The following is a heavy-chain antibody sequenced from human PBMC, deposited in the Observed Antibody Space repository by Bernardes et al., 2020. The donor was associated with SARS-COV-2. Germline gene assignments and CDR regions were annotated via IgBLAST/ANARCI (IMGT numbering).Heavy chain of an antibody. D-gene: IGHD3-22*01. CDR2: ISSSSSTI. J-gene: IGHJ6*02. CDR3: ARDFYYYDSSGYYYYYYGMDV. CDR1: GFTFSSYS. V-gene: IGHV3-48*02. Sequence: GGSLRLFCAASGFTFSSYSMNWVRQAPGKGLEWVSYISSSSSTIYYADSVKGRFTISRDNAKNSLYLQMNSLRDEDTAVYYCARDFYYYDSSGYYYYYYGMDVWGQGTTVTVSS.